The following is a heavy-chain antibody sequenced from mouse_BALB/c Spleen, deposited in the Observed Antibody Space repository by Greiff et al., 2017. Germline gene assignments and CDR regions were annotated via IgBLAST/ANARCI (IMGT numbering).Heavy chain of an antibody. D-gene: IGHD2-1*01. CDR1: GFNIKDTY. V-gene: IGHV14-3*02. J-gene: IGHJ3*01. CDR3: ARSGGNYSFAY. CDR2: IDPANGNT. Sequence: EVKLVESGAELVKPGASVKLSCTASGFNIKDTYMHWVKQRPEQGLEWIGRIDPANGNTKYDPKFQGKATITADTSSNTAYLQLSSLTSEDTAVYYCARSGGNYSFAYWGQGTLVTVSA.